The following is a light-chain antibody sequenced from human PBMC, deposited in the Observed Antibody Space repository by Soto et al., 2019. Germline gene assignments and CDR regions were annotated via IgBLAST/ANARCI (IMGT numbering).Light chain of an antibody. J-gene: IGKJ1*01. CDR3: QQYNSYSRA. CDR1: HSISSW. Sequence: DIQMTQSPSTLSASVGDRVTITCRASHSISSWLAWYQQKPGKAPKLLIYKASSLESGVPSRFRGSGSGTEFTLTISSLQADDFATYYCQQYNSYSRAFGQGTKVEIK. V-gene: IGKV1-5*03. CDR2: KAS.